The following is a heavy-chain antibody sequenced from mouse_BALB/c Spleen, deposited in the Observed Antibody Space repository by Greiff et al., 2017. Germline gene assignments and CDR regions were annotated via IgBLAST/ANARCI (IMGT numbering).Heavy chain of an antibody. Sequence: EVQRVESGPGLVKPSQSLSLTCTVTGYSITSDYAWNWIRQFPGNKLEWMGYISYSGSTSYNPSLKSRISITRDTSKNQFFLQLNSVTTEDTATYYCARGTTAYFDYWGQGTTLTVSS. D-gene: IGHD1-2*01. CDR2: ISYSGST. J-gene: IGHJ2*01. CDR3: ARGTTAYFDY. CDR1: GYSITSDYA. V-gene: IGHV3-2*02.